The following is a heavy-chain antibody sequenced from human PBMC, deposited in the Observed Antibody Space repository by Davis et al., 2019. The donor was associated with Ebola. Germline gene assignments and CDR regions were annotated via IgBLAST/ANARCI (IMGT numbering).Heavy chain of an antibody. D-gene: IGHD5-24*01. CDR2: ISAYNGNT. Sequence: ASVKVSCKASGYTFTSYGISWVRQAPGQGLEWMGWISAYNGNTNYAQKFQGRVTITADKSTSTAYMELSSLRSEDTAVYYCARRGYDGYNYQNWFDPWGQGTLVTVSS. V-gene: IGHV1-18*01. CDR1: GYTFTSYG. CDR3: ARRGYDGYNYQNWFDP. J-gene: IGHJ5*02.